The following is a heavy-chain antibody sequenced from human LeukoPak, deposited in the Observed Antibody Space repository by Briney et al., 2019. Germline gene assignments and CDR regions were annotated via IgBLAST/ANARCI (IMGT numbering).Heavy chain of an antibody. CDR1: GGSFSGYY. Sequence: SETLSLTCAVYGGSFSGYYWSWIRQPPGKGLEWIGEINHSGSTNYNPSLKSRVTISVDTSKNQFSLKLSSVTAADTAVYYCARFVHLSESYLAYYFDYWGQGTLVTVSS. V-gene: IGHV4-34*01. CDR3: ARFVHLSESYLAYYFDY. CDR2: INHSGST. J-gene: IGHJ4*02. D-gene: IGHD1-26*01.